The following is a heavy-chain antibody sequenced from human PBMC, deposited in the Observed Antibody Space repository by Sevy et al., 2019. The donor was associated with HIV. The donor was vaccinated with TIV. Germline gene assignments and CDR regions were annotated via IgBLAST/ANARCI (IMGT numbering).Heavy chain of an antibody. D-gene: IGHD2-15*01. V-gene: IGHV4-59*12. CDR2: IYYSGST. Sequence: SETLSLTCTVSGGSISSYYWSWIRQPPGKGLEWSGYIYYSGSTNYNPSPKSRVTISVDTSKNQFSLKLSSVTAADTAVYYCARVYCSGGICYSKRGHDAFDIWGQGTMVTVSS. CDR1: GGSISSYY. J-gene: IGHJ3*02. CDR3: ARVYCSGGICYSKRGHDAFDI.